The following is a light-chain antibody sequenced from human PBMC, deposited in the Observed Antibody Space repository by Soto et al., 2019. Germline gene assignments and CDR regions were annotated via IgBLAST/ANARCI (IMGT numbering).Light chain of an antibody. Sequence: EIVLTQSPATLSLSPGESATLSCRASQSVSSYLAWYQHKPGLAPRLLIYDVSNRATGVPARFSGSGSGTDFSPPTSSQVHEDFAVYYCHHRGIWPPTTFGQGTKLEI. J-gene: IGKJ2*01. CDR3: HHRGIWPPTT. CDR2: DVS. V-gene: IGKV3-11*01. CDR1: QSVSSY.